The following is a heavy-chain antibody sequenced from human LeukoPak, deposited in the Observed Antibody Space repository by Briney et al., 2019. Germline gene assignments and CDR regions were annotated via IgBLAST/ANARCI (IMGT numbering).Heavy chain of an antibody. Sequence: SETLSLTCTVSGGSVSSHYWSWIRQSPGKGLECIGSIRYSGGTYYNPSLKSRVTISVDTSRNQLSLNLSSVTAADTAVYYCARGSAVSTKLGFDPWGQGALVTVS. CDR3: ARGSAVSTKLGFDP. V-gene: IGHV4-59*02. CDR1: GGSVSSHY. CDR2: IRYSGGT. J-gene: IGHJ5*02. D-gene: IGHD5/OR15-5a*01.